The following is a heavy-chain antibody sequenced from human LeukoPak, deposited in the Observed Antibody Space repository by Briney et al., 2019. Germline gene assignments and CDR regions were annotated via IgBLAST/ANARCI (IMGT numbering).Heavy chain of an antibody. Sequence: GGSLRLSCVASGFTFNSYVMTWVRQAPGKGLHWVSTISGGGGSKYNADSVKGRFTISRDNSKNTLYLQMNSLRPENTAIYYCAKARYDMSGMHVWGQGTTVTVSS. V-gene: IGHV3-23*01. J-gene: IGHJ6*02. D-gene: IGHD3-9*01. CDR3: AKARYDMSGMHV. CDR2: ISGGGGSK. CDR1: GFTFNSYV.